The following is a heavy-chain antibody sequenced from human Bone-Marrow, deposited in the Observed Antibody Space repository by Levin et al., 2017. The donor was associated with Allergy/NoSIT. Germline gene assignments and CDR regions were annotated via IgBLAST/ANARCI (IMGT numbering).Heavy chain of an antibody. Sequence: GGSLRLSCVVSGFTFSNAWMSWVRQVPGKGLEWVGRIKRKSDGGTTDYAAPAKGRFTISRDDSKDTVYLEMSSLKSEDTGVYYCTTKHSSPSRFDYWGQGTLVTVSS. CDR2: IKRKSDGGTT. D-gene: IGHD6-6*01. V-gene: IGHV3-15*01. CDR1: GFTFSNAW. CDR3: TTKHSSPSRFDY. J-gene: IGHJ4*02.